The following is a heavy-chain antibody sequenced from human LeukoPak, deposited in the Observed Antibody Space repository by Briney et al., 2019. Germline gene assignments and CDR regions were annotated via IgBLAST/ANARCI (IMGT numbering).Heavy chain of an antibody. D-gene: IGHD6-19*01. Sequence: SETLSLTCTVSGCSISSYYWSWIRQPAGKGLEWIGRIYTSGSTNYNPSLKSRVTMSVDTSKNQFSLKLSSVTAADTAVYYCARFVAVAGTRWFDPWGQGTLVTVSS. J-gene: IGHJ5*02. CDR3: ARFVAVAGTRWFDP. CDR1: GCSISSYY. V-gene: IGHV4-4*07. CDR2: IYTSGST.